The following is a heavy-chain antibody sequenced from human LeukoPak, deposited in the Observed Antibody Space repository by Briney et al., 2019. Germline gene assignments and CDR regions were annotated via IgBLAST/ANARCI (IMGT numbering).Heavy chain of an antibody. CDR1: GYTFTSYG. J-gene: IGHJ6*02. V-gene: IGHV1-18*01. Sequence: ASVKVSCKASGYTFTSYGISWVRQAPGQGLEWMGWISAYNGNTNYAQKLQGRVTMTEDTSTDTAYMELSSLRSEDTAVYYCATQKWYYYYGMDVWGQGTTVTVSS. D-gene: IGHD1-26*01. CDR2: ISAYNGNT. CDR3: ATQKWYYYYGMDV.